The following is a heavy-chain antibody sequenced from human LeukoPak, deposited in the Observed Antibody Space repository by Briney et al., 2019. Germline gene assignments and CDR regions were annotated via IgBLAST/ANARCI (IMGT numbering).Heavy chain of an antibody. D-gene: IGHD3-9*01. CDR1: GFTFDDYG. CDR3: AKVSGILTGYADY. V-gene: IGHV3-20*04. J-gene: IGHJ4*02. Sequence: PGGSLRLSCAASGFTFDDYGMSWVRQAPGKGLEWVSGINWNGGSTGYADSVKGRFTISRDNSKNTLYLQMNSLRAEDTAVYYCAKVSGILTGYADYWGQGTLVTVSS. CDR2: INWNGGST.